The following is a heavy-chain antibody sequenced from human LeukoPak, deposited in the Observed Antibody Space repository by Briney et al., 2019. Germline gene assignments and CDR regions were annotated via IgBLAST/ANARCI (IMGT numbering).Heavy chain of an antibody. D-gene: IGHD6-13*01. J-gene: IGHJ6*02. CDR1: GFIVSNNY. CDR3: ARFPGIANVFYYGMDV. V-gene: IGHV3-66*01. Sequence: GGSLRPSCAASGFIVSNNYINWVRQAPGKGLEWVSVIYSGGSTYYADSVKGRFTISRDSSKNTLYLQMNSLRVEDTAVYYCARFPGIANVFYYGMDVWGQGTTVTVSS. CDR2: IYSGGST.